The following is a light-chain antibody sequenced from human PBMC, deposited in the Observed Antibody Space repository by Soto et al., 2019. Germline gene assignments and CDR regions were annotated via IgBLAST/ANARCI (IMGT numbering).Light chain of an antibody. CDR2: AAS. J-gene: IGKJ4*01. V-gene: IGKV1-8*01. Sequence: AIRITQSPSSLSASTGDRVTITCRASQGISSYLAWYQQKPGKAPKLLIYAASTLQSRVPSMFSGSGSGTDFTLTISCLQSEDFATYCCQQYYSYPPFTFGGGTKVEIK. CDR3: QQYYSYPPFT. CDR1: QGISSY.